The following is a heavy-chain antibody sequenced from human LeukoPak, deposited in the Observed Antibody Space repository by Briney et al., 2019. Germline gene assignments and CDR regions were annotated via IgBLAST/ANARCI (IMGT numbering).Heavy chain of an antibody. V-gene: IGHV3-21*01. J-gene: IGHJ3*02. Sequence: GGSLRLSCAASGFTFSDYTINWVRQAPEKGLEWVSSISSTSNYIYHADSLKGRVTISRDNAKNSLSLQMNSLRVEDTAVYYCARQKYCGGDCYGLDTLDTWGQGTMVTVSS. CDR2: ISSTSNYI. CDR1: GFTFSDYT. CDR3: ARQKYCGGDCYGLDTLDT. D-gene: IGHD2-21*02.